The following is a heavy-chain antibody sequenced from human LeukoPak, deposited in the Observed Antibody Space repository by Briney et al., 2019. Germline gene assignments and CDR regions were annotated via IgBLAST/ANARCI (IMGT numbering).Heavy chain of an antibody. J-gene: IGHJ4*02. CDR1: GGSISSSSYY. D-gene: IGHD2-2*01. CDR2: IYYSGST. Sequence: SETLSLTCTVSGGSISSSSYYWGWIRQPPGKGLEWIGSIYYSGSTYYNPSLKSRVTISVDTSKNQFSLKLSSVTAADTAVYYCARDPDIVVVPVWGQGTLVTVSS. V-gene: IGHV4-39*07. CDR3: ARDPDIVVVPV.